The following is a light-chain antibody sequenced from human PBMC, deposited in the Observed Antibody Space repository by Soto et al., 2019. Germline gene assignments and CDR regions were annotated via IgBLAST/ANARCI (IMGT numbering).Light chain of an antibody. V-gene: IGKV4-1*01. CDR1: QNILFSSNSKNY. J-gene: IGKJ5*01. CDR3: QQYYSTPIT. Sequence: DIVMTQSPDSLAVSLGERATINCKSSQNILFSSNSKNYLAWYQQRPGQPPKLLLSWASTRESGVPDRFSGSGSGTDFTLTISSLQAEDVAFYFCQQYYSTPITFGRGTRLEI. CDR2: WAS.